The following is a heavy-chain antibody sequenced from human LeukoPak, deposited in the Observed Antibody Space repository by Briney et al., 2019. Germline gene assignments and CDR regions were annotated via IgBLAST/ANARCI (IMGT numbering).Heavy chain of an antibody. CDR1: GNTLTELS. J-gene: IGHJ4*02. CDR3: VREESGGYFDY. D-gene: IGHD2-8*02. V-gene: IGHV1-46*01. CDR2: IAPSVDTT. Sequence: ASVKVSCKVSGNTLTELSMHWVRQAPGQGLEWVGRIAPSVDTTNYAQKFRGRVTMTRDTSTSTVYMELSSLRSDDTAIYYCVREESGGYFDYWGQGTLVTVSS.